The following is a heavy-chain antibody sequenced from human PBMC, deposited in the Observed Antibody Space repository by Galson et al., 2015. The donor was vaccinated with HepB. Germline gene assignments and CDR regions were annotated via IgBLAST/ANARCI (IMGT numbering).Heavy chain of an antibody. D-gene: IGHD6-19*01. CDR2: ISYDGSNK. V-gene: IGHV3-30-3*01. Sequence: SLRLSCAASGFTFSSYAMHWVRQAPGKGLEWVAVISYDGSNKYYADSVKGRSTISRDNSKNTLYLQMNSLRAEDTAVYYCASGSSGWSGNTPLDYWGQGTLVTVSS. CDR1: GFTFSSYA. CDR3: ASGSSGWSGNTPLDY. J-gene: IGHJ4*02.